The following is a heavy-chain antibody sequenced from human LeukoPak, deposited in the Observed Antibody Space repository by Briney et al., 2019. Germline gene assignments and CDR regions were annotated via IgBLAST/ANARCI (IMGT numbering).Heavy chain of an antibody. CDR2: ISYDGSNK. D-gene: IGHD2-2*01. Sequence: GGSLRLSCAASGFTFSSYAMHWVRQAPGKGLEWVAVISYDGSNKYYADSVKGRFTISRDNSKNTQYLQMNSLRAEDTAVYYCARDSHCSSTSCYPRDWGQGTLVTVSS. J-gene: IGHJ4*02. CDR3: ARDSHCSSTSCYPRD. CDR1: GFTFSSYA. V-gene: IGHV3-30*04.